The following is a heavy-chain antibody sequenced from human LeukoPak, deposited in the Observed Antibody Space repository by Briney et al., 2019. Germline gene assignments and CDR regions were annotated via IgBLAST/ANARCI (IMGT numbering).Heavy chain of an antibody. CDR3: AKDLGTEYNIFDY. CDR2: VRYGGNIK. V-gene: IGHV3-30*02. Sequence: EGSLRLSCATSEFTFSAYAMHWIRQAPGRGLEWVAFVRYGGNIKYYADSVKGRFTIFRDNPKNTLYLQMNSLRPEDTAVYYCAKDLGTEYNIFDYWGQGTLVTVSS. J-gene: IGHJ4*02. CDR1: EFTFSAYA. D-gene: IGHD3-9*01.